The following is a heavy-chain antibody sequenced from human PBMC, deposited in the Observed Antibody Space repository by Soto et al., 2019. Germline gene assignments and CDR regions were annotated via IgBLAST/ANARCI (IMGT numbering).Heavy chain of an antibody. Sequence: SETLSLTCTVSGGSISSYYWSWIRQPPGKGLEWIGYIYYSGSTNYNPSLKSRVTISVDTSKNQFSLKLSSVTAADTAVYYCARQPAAGTLWFDPWGQGTLVTVSS. CDR3: ARQPAAGTLWFDP. CDR1: GGSISSYY. V-gene: IGHV4-59*08. CDR2: IYYSGST. D-gene: IGHD6-13*01. J-gene: IGHJ5*02.